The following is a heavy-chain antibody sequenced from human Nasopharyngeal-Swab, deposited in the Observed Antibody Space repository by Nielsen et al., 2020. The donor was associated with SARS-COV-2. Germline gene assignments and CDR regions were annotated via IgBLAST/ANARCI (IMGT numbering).Heavy chain of an antibody. CDR3: ARDDLNVRYSYVYRTVGLPDY. J-gene: IGHJ4*02. CDR2: ISYDGGNK. D-gene: IGHD5-18*01. Sequence: WIRQPPGKGLEWVAGISYDGGNKYYADSVKGRFTISRDNSKNTLYLQMNSLRADDTAVYYCARDDLNVRYSYVYRTVGLPDYWGQGTLVTVSS. V-gene: IGHV3-30*03.